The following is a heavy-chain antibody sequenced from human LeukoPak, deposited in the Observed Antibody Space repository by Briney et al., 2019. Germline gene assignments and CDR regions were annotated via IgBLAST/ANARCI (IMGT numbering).Heavy chain of an antibody. CDR1: GYTFTSYD. D-gene: IGHD3-22*01. Sequence: ASVKVSCKASGYTFTSYDTNWVRQAPGQGLEWMGWISTYNGNTNYAQKLQGRVTMTTDTSMITAYMELRSLRSDDTAVYYCARSEDSSGYYGVLDYWGQGTLVTVSS. CDR2: ISTYNGNT. CDR3: ARSEDSSGYYGVLDY. V-gene: IGHV1-18*01. J-gene: IGHJ4*02.